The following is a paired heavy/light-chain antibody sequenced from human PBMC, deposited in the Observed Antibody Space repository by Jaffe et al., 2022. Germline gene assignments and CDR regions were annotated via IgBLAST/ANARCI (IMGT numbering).Light chain of an antibody. CDR1: QTISDW. CDR2: KSS. J-gene: IGKJ1*01. V-gene: IGKV1-5*03. CDR3: QQYEAYPWT. Sequence: DIQMTQSPSTLSASIGDRVTITCRASQTISDWLAWYQQKPGTAPKLLIYKSSVLESGVPSRFSGSGSGTEFTLTILSLQPDDFGTYYCQQYEAYPWTFGQGTKVEVK.
Heavy chain of an antibody. Sequence: QVQMIQSGPEVKKPGASVKVSCKVSGDTLTELSINWVRQSPGKGLEWMGGFDPENGGSFYAQKFRDRITMTEDPSTDTAYMELRSLSSDDTATYFCSTVRAPLRGDSYFDNWGQGTLVTVSS. D-gene: IGHD2-21*02. V-gene: IGHV1-24*01. J-gene: IGHJ4*02. CDR2: FDPENGGS. CDR3: STVRAPLRGDSYFDN. CDR1: GDTLTELS.